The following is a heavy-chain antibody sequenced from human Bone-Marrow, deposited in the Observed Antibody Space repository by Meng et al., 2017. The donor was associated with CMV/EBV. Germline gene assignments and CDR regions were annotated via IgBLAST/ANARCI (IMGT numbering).Heavy chain of an antibody. CDR3: ARDFSVLRFLEWLPTPYYYGMDV. V-gene: IGHV4-61*01. J-gene: IGHJ6*02. D-gene: IGHD3-3*01. CDR2: IYDSGST. Sequence: SETLSLTCTVSGGSVSSGSYHWSWIRQPPGKGLEWIGFIYDSGSTNYNPSLKSRVTISKDTSKNQLSLKLTFVTAADTAVYYCARDFSVLRFLEWLPTPYYYGMDVWGQGTTVTVSS. CDR1: GGSVSSGSYH.